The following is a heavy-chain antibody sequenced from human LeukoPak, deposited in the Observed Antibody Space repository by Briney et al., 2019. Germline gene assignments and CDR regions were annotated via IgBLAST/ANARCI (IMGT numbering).Heavy chain of an antibody. CDR2: IIPIFGTA. V-gene: IGHV1-69*01. Sequence: SVKVSFKAAGGPFSSYANRWGRRAPGQGSGWRGGIIPIFGTANYAQKFQGRVTITADESTSTAYMELSSLRSEDAAVYYCAREYLSGGWFGEFTLDYWGQGTLVTVSS. D-gene: IGHD3-10*01. CDR3: AREYLSGGWFGEFTLDY. J-gene: IGHJ4*02. CDR1: GGPFSSYA.